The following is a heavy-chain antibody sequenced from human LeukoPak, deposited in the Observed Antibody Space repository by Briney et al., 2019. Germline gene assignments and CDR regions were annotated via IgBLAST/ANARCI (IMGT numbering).Heavy chain of an antibody. D-gene: IGHD6-13*01. V-gene: IGHV3-30*04. CDR3: ARDQAAAGTRAFDI. Sequence: GRSLRLSCAASGFTFSSYAMHWVRQAPGKGLEWVAVILYDGSNKYYADSVKGRFTISRDNSKNTLYLQMNSLRAEDTAVYYCARDQAAAGTRAFDIWGQGTMVTVSS. CDR1: GFTFSSYA. CDR2: ILYDGSNK. J-gene: IGHJ3*02.